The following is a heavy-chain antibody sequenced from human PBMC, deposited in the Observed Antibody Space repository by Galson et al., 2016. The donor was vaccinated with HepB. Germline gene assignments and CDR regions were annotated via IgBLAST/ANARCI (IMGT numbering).Heavy chain of an antibody. J-gene: IGHJ4*02. Sequence: SETLSLTCTVSGDSISSSSYYWGWIRQPPGKGLEWIGIIHLSGSTYYNPSLKSRLTISVDTSKNQFSLKLRSVTAADTAVYYCAALYKSSWYVGSFDSWGQGTLVTVSS. CDR1: GDSISSSSYY. V-gene: IGHV4-39*01. CDR3: AALYKSSWYVGSFDS. D-gene: IGHD6-13*01. CDR2: IHLSGST.